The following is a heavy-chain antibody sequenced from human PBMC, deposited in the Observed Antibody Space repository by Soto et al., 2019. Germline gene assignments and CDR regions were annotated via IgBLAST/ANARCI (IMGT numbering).Heavy chain of an antibody. Sequence: GGSLRLSCAASGFTFSSYAMSWVRQAPGKGLEWVSAISGSGGSTYYADSVKGRFTISRDNSKNTLYLHMNSLRAEDEPVYYCAKGVESVGIDAFDIWGQGTMVTVSS. CDR3: AKGVESVGIDAFDI. J-gene: IGHJ3*02. CDR1: GFTFSSYA. V-gene: IGHV3-23*01. CDR2: ISGSGGST. D-gene: IGHD2-15*01.